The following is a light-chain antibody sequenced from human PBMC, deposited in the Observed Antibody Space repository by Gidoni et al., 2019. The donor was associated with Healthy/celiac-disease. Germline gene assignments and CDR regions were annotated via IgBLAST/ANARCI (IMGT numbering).Light chain of an antibody. CDR2: DVS. CDR1: SSDVGGYNY. CDR3: SSYTSRSTYV. V-gene: IGLV2-14*03. Sequence: QSALTQPASVSAGPGKSDTISCTGTSSDVGGYNYVSWYQQHPGKAPKLMLYDVSNRPSGVSNRFSGSKSGNTSSLTISGLQAEDEADYYCSSYTSRSTYVFATVTKVTVL. J-gene: IGLJ1*01.